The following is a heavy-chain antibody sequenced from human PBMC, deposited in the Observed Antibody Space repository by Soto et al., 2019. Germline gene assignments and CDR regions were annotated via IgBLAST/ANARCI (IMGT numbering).Heavy chain of an antibody. J-gene: IGHJ4*02. CDR3: ARGPISATGTKGGN. CDR2: IYSGGST. CDR1: GSTVSSSY. V-gene: IGHV3-53*02. Sequence: EEHLVETGGGLIQPGGSLNLSCAASGSTVSSSYMSWVRQAPGRGLEWVSIIYSGGSTSYADSVKGRFTVSRDSSKNTLYLQMTSLRTDDAAVYYCARGPISATGTKGGNLGQGSLVTVSS. D-gene: IGHD6-13*01.